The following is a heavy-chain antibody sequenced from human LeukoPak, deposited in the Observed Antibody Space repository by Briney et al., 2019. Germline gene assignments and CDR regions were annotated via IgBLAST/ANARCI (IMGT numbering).Heavy chain of an antibody. CDR1: GGTFSSYA. Sequence: SVKVSCKASGGTFSSYAISWVRQAPGQGLEWMGGIIPIFGTANYAQKFQGRVTITADESTSTAYMELSSLRSEDTAVYYCARVISSGYSSGWYEYWGQGTLVTVSP. CDR3: ARVISSGYSSGWYEY. CDR2: IIPIFGTA. D-gene: IGHD6-19*01. V-gene: IGHV1-69*13. J-gene: IGHJ4*02.